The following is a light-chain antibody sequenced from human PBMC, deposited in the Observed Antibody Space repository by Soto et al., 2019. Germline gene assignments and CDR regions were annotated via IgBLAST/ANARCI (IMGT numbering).Light chain of an antibody. CDR2: DAS. CDR1: QSVSQW. V-gene: IGKV1-5*01. Sequence: DIQMTQSPPTLSASVGDRVTITCRASQSVSQWLAWYQQKPGKVPKLLIYDASTLESGVPSRFSGSGSGTEFTLTISGLQPDDFATYYCQHCDTSWPFGQGTKVDI. CDR3: QHCDTSWP. J-gene: IGKJ1*01.